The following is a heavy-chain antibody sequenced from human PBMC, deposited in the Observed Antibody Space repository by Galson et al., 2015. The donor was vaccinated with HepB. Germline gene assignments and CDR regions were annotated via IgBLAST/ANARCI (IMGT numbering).Heavy chain of an antibody. D-gene: IGHD1-7*01. J-gene: IGHJ4*02. CDR2: ISYDGSKK. CDR3: AREVDWNSFDY. CDR1: GFTFSNYV. Sequence: SLRLSCAASGFTFSNYVMHWVRQAPGKGLEWVALISYDGSKKNYADSVKGRFTISRDNSKSTLHLEMSSLKTEDMAVYYCAREVDWNSFDYWGQGTLVTVSS. V-gene: IGHV3-30-3*01.